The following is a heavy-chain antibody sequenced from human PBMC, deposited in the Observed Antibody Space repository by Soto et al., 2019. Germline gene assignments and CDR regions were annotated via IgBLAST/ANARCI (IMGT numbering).Heavy chain of an antibody. V-gene: IGHV3-21*01. CDR2: ISSSSSYI. J-gene: IGHJ6*02. D-gene: IGHD2-15*01. CDR1: GFTFSSYS. Sequence: GGSLRLSCAASGFTFSSYSMNWVRQAPGKGLEWVSSISSSSSYIYYADSVKGRFTISRDNAKNSLYLQMNSLRAEDTAVYYCARGGVVVAAATYYYYYGMDVWGQGTTVTVSS. CDR3: ARGGVVVAAATYYYYYGMDV.